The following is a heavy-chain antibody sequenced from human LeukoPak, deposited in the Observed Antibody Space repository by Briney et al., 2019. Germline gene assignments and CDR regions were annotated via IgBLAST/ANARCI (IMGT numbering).Heavy chain of an antibody. CDR2: INDRGST. J-gene: IGHJ6*02. D-gene: IGHD6-13*01. CDR1: GDSVRSYY. V-gene: IGHV4-59*02. Sequence: SETLSLTCTVSGDSVRSYYWGWIRQPPGQGPEWLGHINDRGSTNYNPSLQGRVTISIDTSKNQFSLKVNSVTAADTAVYYCVRDSRYGSGWFEDGLDFWGQGTTVTVSS. CDR3: VRDSRYGSGWFEDGLDF.